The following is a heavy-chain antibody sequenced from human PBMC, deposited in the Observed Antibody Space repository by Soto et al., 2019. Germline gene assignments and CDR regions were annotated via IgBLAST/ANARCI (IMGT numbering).Heavy chain of an antibody. CDR2: IYPRNSET. CDR1: GNAFINFW. J-gene: IGHJ4*02. Sequence: PXDSLKISCQCSGNAFINFWVALVLQMPGKGLEWMGTIYPRNSETRYSPSFQGQVTMSVDRSIGTAYLQWSSLKASDTAIYYCARTGGSGTYYKFDYWGQGTPVTVSS. CDR3: ARTGGSGTYYKFDY. V-gene: IGHV5-51*01. D-gene: IGHD3-10*01.